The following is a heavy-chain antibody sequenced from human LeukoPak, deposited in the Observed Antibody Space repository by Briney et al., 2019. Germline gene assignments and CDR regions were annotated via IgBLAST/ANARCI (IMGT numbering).Heavy chain of an antibody. D-gene: IGHD1-26*01. CDR3: ARKKWEPTSNDAFDI. CDR1: XFXXRXXA. J-gene: IGHJ3*02. V-gene: IGHV3-23*01. CDR2: ISDSGHRK. Sequence: GGSLRLSCAAXXFXXRXXAXXXGXXXXXXXXXXXXGISDSGHRKDYXAXVEGRFTISRANSKTTLYLQMDSLRAEDTALYYCARKKWEPTSNDAFDIWGQGTMVTVSS.